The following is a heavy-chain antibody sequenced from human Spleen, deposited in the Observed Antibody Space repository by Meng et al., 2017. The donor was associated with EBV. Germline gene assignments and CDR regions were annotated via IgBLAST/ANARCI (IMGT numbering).Heavy chain of an antibody. CDR3: ARPFPSWQSPRLDPFGA. J-gene: IGHJ5*02. D-gene: IGHD6-19*01. CDR1: GYSISSVSA. Sequence: EAVPGQGNLSGTLSLTSPVSGYSISSVSAWGWIRQPPGRGLEWIGSVHYTGSTYYSPSLKSRVTVSVDTSKNQFSLRLTSVTAADTAVYYCARPFPSWQSPRLDPFGAWGQGTLVTVSS. CDR2: VHYTGST. V-gene: IGHV4-38-2*01.